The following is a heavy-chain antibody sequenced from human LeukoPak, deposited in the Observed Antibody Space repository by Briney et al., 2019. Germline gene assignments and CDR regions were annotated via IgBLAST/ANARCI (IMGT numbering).Heavy chain of an antibody. V-gene: IGHV4-59*01. Sequence: SETLSLTCTVSGGSISSYYWSWIRQPPGKGLEWIGYTYYSGSTNYNPSLKSRVTISVDTSKNQFSLKPSSVTAADTAVYYCARDSLYSGSYYYYYGMDVWGQGTTVTVSS. J-gene: IGHJ6*02. CDR1: GGSISSYY. CDR2: TYYSGST. CDR3: ARDSLYSGSYYYYYGMDV. D-gene: IGHD1-26*01.